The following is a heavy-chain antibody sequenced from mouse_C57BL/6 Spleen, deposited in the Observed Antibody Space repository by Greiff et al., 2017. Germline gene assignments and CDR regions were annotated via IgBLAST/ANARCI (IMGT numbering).Heavy chain of an antibody. D-gene: IGHD2-4*01. V-gene: IGHV1-82*01. Sequence: VQLQQSGPELVKPGASVKISCKASGYAFSSSWMNWVKQRPGTGLEWIGRIYPGDGDTNYNGKFKGKATLAADQSSSTAYMQLSSLTSEDSAVYFCARDDYPYAMDYWGQGTSVTVSS. J-gene: IGHJ4*01. CDR3: ARDDYPYAMDY. CDR1: GYAFSSSW. CDR2: IYPGDGDT.